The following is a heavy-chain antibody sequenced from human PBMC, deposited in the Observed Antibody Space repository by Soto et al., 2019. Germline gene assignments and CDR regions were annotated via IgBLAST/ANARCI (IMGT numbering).Heavy chain of an antibody. Sequence: QEQLVQSGAEVKKPGSSVKVSCKASGGLFSSYPISWVRQVLGQGLEWMGGIIPVFQTAYYTQRFQGRVTIIADASTNTAYMVLSSLRSEDTAIYYCARGGSSYTWFNEFWGQGTLVTVSS. V-gene: IGHV1-69*01. D-gene: IGHD3-22*01. CDR1: GGLFSSYP. CDR2: IIPVFQTA. J-gene: IGHJ4*02. CDR3: ARGGSSYTWFNEF.